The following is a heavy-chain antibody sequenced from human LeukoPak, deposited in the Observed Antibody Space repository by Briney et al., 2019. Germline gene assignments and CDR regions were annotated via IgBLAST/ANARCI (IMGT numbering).Heavy chain of an antibody. V-gene: IGHV3-33*06. CDR2: IWYDGSNK. Sequence: EGSLRLSCAASGFTFSSYGMHWVRQAPGKGLEWVAVIWYDGSNKYYADSVKGRFTISRDNSKNTLYMQMHSLRAEDTAVYYCAKALGSIVVTTTDYWGQGTLVTVSS. D-gene: IGHD5-12*01. CDR1: GFTFSSYG. CDR3: AKALGSIVVTTTDY. J-gene: IGHJ4*02.